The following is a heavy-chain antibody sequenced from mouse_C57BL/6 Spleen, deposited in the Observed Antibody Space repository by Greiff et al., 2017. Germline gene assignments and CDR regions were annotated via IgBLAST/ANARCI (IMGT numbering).Heavy chain of an antibody. CDR1: GYAFSSYW. CDR3: ARDYDYVFAY. D-gene: IGHD2-4*01. V-gene: IGHV1-80*01. J-gene: IGHJ3*01. CDR2: IYPGDGDT. Sequence: VKLMESGAELVKPGASVKISCKASGYAFSSYWMNWVKQRPGQGLEWIGQIYPGDGDTNYNGKFKGKATLTADKSSSTAYMQLSSLTSEDSAVYFCARDYDYVFAYWGQGTLVTVSA.